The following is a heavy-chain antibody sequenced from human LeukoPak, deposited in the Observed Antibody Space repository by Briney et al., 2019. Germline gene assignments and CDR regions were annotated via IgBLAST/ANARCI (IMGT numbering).Heavy chain of an antibody. J-gene: IGHJ4*02. V-gene: IGHV4-34*01. CDR1: GGSFSGYY. CDR2: INHSGST. D-gene: IGHD2-2*01. Sequence: SETLSLTCAVYGGSFSGYYWSWIRQPPGKGLEWIGEINHSGSTNYNPSLKSRVTISVDTSKNQFSLKLSSVTAADTAVYYCARGNSIVVVPAAIRYFDYWGQGTLVTVSS. CDR3: ARGNSIVVVPAAIRYFDY.